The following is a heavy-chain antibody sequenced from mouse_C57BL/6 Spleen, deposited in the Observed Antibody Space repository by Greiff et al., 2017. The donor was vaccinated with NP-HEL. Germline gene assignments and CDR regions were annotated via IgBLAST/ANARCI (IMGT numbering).Heavy chain of an antibody. D-gene: IGHD2-4*01. CDR3: NYDYD. CDR1: GFTFSNYW. J-gene: IGHJ2*01. Sequence: EVKVVESGGGLVQPGGSMKLSCVASGFTFSNYWMNWVRQSPEKGLEWVAQIRLKSDNYETHYAESVKGRFTISRDDSKSSVYLQMNNLRAEDTGIYYCNYDYDWGQGTTLTVSS. CDR2: IRLKSDNYET. V-gene: IGHV6-3*01.